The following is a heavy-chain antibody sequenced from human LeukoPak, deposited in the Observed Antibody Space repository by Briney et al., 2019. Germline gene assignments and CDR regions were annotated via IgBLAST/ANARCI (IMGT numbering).Heavy chain of an antibody. D-gene: IGHD3-10*01. Sequence: SETLSLTCAVYGGSFSGYYWSWIRQPPGKGLEWIGEINNSGSTNHNPSLKSRVTISVDTSKNQFSLKLSSVTAADTAVYYCARGRPVLLWFGEPTNWFDPWGQGTLVSVSS. V-gene: IGHV4-34*01. J-gene: IGHJ5*02. CDR3: ARGRPVLLWFGEPTNWFDP. CDR2: INNSGST. CDR1: GGSFSGYY.